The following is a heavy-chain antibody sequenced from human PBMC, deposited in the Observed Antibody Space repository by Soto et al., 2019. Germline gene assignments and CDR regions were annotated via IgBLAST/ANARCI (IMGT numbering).Heavy chain of an antibody. CDR3: AREGTCSGGSCYSSLDY. J-gene: IGHJ4*02. V-gene: IGHV1-69*01. CDR1: GGTFSSYA. D-gene: IGHD2-15*01. CDR2: IIPIFGTA. Sequence: QVQLVQSGAEVKKPESSVKVSCKASGGTFSSYAISWVRQAPGQGLEWRGGIIPIFGTANYAQKFQGRVKITADESTSTAYMELSSLRSEDTAVYYCAREGTCSGGSCYSSLDYWGQGTLVTVSS.